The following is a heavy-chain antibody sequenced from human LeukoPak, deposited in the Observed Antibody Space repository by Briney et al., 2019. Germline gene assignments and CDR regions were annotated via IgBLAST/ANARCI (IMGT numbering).Heavy chain of an antibody. V-gene: IGHV1-8*01. J-gene: IGHJ4*02. CDR2: MSPNSGTT. CDR3: TRGPPNWGYDY. D-gene: IGHD7-27*01. CDR1: GYTFTSYD. Sequence: ASVKVSCKASGYTFTSYDINWVRQATGHGLEWMGWMSPNSGTTGYAQKFQGRVTMTRSTSMSTAYMELGSLKSEDTAVYYCTRGPPNWGYDYWGQGTLVTVSS.